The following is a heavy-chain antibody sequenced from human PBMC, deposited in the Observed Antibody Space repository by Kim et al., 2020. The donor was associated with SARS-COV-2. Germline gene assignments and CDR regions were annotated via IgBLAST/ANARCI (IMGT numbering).Heavy chain of an antibody. V-gene: IGHV3-48*02. D-gene: IGHD2-2*01. J-gene: IGHJ3*02. Sequence: YADSVKGRFTSSRDNAKNSLYLQMNSLRDEDTAVYYCARDADIVVVPPDAFDIWGQGTMVTVSS. CDR3: ARDADIVVVPPDAFDI.